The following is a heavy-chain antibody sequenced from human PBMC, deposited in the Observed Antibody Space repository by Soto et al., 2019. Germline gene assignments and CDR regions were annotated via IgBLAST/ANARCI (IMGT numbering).Heavy chain of an antibody. CDR3: AKESH. J-gene: IGHJ3*01. CDR2: ISWNSGSI. Sequence: EVQLVESGGGLVQPGRSLRLSCAASGFTFDDYAMHWVRQAPGKGLEWVSGISWNSGSIGYADSVKGRFTISRDNAKNSLYLQMNSLRAEDTALYYCAKESHWGHGTMVTVSS. CDR1: GFTFDDYA. V-gene: IGHV3-9*01.